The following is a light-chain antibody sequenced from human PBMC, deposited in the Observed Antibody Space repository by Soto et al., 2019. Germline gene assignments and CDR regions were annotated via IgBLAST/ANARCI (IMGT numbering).Light chain of an antibody. Sequence: QSVLTQPPSVSRAPGQRVTISCTGRSYNIGAGYDVHWYQQLPGTAPKLLIYGNSNRHSGVPDRFSASKSGTSASLAITGLQAEDEADYYCQSYDSSLSGYVFGTGTKVTVL. CDR1: SYNIGAGYD. CDR2: GNS. J-gene: IGLJ1*01. CDR3: QSYDSSLSGYV. V-gene: IGLV1-40*01.